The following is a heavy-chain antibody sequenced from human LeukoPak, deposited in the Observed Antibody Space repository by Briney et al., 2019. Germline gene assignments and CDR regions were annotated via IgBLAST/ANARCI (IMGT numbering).Heavy chain of an antibody. CDR1: GFTFDDYG. V-gene: IGHV3-20*04. Sequence: GGSLRLSCAASGFTFDDYGMSWVRRAPGKGLEWVSGINWSGGSTGYADSVKGRFTISRDNAKNSLYLQMNSLRAEDTALYYCATLYDFWSAYYPNWGQGTLVTVSS. D-gene: IGHD3-3*01. CDR3: ATLYDFWSAYYPN. CDR2: INWSGGST. J-gene: IGHJ4*02.